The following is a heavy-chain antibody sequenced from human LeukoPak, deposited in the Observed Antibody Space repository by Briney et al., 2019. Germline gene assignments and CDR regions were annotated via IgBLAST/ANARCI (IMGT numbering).Heavy chain of an antibody. D-gene: IGHD2-21*01. Sequence: GGSLRLSCAASGFSFNNCAMTWVRQAPGKGLEWVSTIVGGGSKTYYADSVKGRFTISSDNSRTLLFLHMNSLRVEDTAVYYCAKQPYNFYYLDVWGEGTTVTVSS. CDR1: GFSFNNCA. CDR3: AKQPYNFYYLDV. V-gene: IGHV3-23*01. CDR2: IVGGGSKT. J-gene: IGHJ6*03.